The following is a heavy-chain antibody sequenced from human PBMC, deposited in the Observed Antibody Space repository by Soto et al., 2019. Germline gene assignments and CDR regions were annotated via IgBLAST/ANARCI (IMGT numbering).Heavy chain of an antibody. V-gene: IGHV5-51*01. J-gene: IGHJ5*02. D-gene: IGHD3-3*01. CDR1: GYSFTSYW. CDR3: ARQRGAMIFGVVRDDNWFDP. CDR2: IYPGDSDT. Sequence: PGESLKISCKGSGYSFTSYWIGWVRQMPGKGLEWMGIIYPGDSDTRYSPSFQGQVTISADKSISTAYLQWSSLKASDTAMYYCARQRGAMIFGVVRDDNWFDPWGQGTLVTVSS.